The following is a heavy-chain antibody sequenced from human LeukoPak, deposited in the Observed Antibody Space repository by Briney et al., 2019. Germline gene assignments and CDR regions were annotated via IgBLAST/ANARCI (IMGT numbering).Heavy chain of an antibody. CDR2: INPNSGGA. J-gene: IGHJ4*02. V-gene: IGHV1-2*06. D-gene: IGHD6-19*01. CDR3: ARAGPVAGYDY. CDR1: GYTFSGYY. Sequence: ASMKVSCKASGYTFSGYYLHWVRQAPGQGPEWVGRINPNSGGADYAQKFQRRVTLTRDTSISTTYMELNSLTSDDTAVYYCARAGPVAGYDYWGQGTLVTVSS.